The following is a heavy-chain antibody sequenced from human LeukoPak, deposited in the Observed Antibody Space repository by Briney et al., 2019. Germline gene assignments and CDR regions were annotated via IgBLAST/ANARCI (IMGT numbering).Heavy chain of an antibody. V-gene: IGHV1-46*01. CDR3: ARDGVWAVVRAFRGRGTNWFDP. CDR1: GYTFTSYY. CDR2: INPSGGST. Sequence: ASVKVSCKASGYTFTSYYMHWVRQAPGQGLEWMGIINPSGGSTSYAQKFQGRVTMTRDMSTSTVYMELSSLRSEDTAVYYCARDGVWAVVRAFRGRGTNWFDPWGQGTLVTVSS. J-gene: IGHJ5*02. D-gene: IGHD3-10*01.